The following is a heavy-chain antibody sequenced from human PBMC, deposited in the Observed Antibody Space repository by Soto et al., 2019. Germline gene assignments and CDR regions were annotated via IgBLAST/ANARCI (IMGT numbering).Heavy chain of an antibody. V-gene: IGHV3-30*18. CDR3: AKESAIHDYYYYGMDV. D-gene: IGHD6-13*01. Sequence: GGSLRLSCAASGFTFSSYGMHWVRQAPGKGLEWVAVISYDGSNKYYADSVKGRFTISRDNSKNTLYLQMNSLRAEDTAVYYCAKESAIHDYYYYGMDVWGQGTTVTVSS. CDR1: GFTFSSYG. CDR2: ISYDGSNK. J-gene: IGHJ6*02.